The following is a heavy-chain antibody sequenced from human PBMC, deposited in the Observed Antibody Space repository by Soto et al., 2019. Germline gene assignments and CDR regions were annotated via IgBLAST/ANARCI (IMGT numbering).Heavy chain of an antibody. CDR3: ARVPRGSRYYYYYYGMDV. J-gene: IGHJ6*02. Sequence: SETLSLTCAVYGGSFSGYYWSWIRQPPGKGLEWIGEINHSGSTNYNPSLKSRVTISVDTSKNQFSLKLSSVTAADTAVYYCARVPRGSRYYYYYYGMDVWGQGTTVTVSS. D-gene: IGHD3-16*01. CDR1: GGSFSGYY. CDR2: INHSGST. V-gene: IGHV4-34*01.